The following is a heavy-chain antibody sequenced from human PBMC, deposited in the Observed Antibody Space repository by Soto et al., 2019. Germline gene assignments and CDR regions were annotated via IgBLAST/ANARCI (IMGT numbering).Heavy chain of an antibody. J-gene: IGHJ4*02. D-gene: IGHD6-6*01. V-gene: IGHV3-11*01. CDR2: ISHRSLTI. CDR3: ARGGGSSPFDY. CDR1: GFTFSDHY. Sequence: GSLRLSCAASGFTFSDHYMAWFRQTPERGLEWLAYISHRSLTIYHARSVKDRFTISRDDATDSLYLQMNSLRVEDTAVYFCARGGGSSPFDYWGQGTVVTVSS.